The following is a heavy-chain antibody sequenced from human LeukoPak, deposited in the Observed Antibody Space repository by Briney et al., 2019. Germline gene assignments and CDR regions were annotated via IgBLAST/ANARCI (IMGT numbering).Heavy chain of an antibody. CDR3: ARGPTTVTRAFDY. Sequence: KPGGSLRLSCAASGFTFSDYYMSWIRQAPGKGLEWVSYISSSGTTIYYADSVKGRFTISRDNAKNSLYLQMNSLRAEDTAVYYCARGPTTVTRAFDYWGQGTLVTVSS. D-gene: IGHD4-17*01. V-gene: IGHV3-11*01. CDR2: ISSSGTTI. CDR1: GFTFSDYY. J-gene: IGHJ4*02.